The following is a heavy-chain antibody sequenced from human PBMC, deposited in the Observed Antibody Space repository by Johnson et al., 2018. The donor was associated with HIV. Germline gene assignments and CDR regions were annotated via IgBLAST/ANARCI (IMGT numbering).Heavy chain of an antibody. J-gene: IGHJ3*02. CDR2: ISYDGSNK. Sequence: QVQLVESGGGLVQPGGSLRLSCAASGFTFSSYAIHWVRQAPGKGLEWVAVISYDGSNKYYADSVKGRFTISRDNAKNTLYLQRNSRRVEDTAVYDCARDRSVPDDGYNDYSFDSWGQGTKVTVSS. V-gene: IGHV3-30*04. CDR1: GFTFSSYA. CDR3: ARDRSVPDDGYNDYSFDS. D-gene: IGHD5-24*01.